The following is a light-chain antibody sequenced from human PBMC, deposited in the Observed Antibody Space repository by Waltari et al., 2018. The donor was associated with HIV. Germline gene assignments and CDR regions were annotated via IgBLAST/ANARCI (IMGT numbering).Light chain of an antibody. CDR2: EVT. Sequence: SGSLGQSVTISCTGSSSDIGAYDSVSWFQQHPHSAPKLLLYEVTKRPSGVPDRFSGSRSGDTAFLSVSGLQPDDSAAYFCSSYGDNIRVLFGGGTNLTVL. V-gene: IGLV2-8*01. CDR1: SSDIGAYDS. J-gene: IGLJ2*01. CDR3: SSYGDNIRVL.